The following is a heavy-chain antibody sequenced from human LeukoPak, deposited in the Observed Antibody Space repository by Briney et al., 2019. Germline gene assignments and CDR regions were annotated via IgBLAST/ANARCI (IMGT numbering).Heavy chain of an antibody. Sequence: SETLSLTCAVSGYSINSGYFWGWIRQPPGKGLEWIGSIYHSGRTYYNPSLKSRVTISVDTSKNQFSLKLSSVTAADTAVYYCARLDKEDIVPTIIPQHYFDYWGQGTLVTVSS. V-gene: IGHV4-38-2*01. CDR3: ARLDKEDIVPTIIPQHYFDY. D-gene: IGHD5-12*01. J-gene: IGHJ4*02. CDR2: IYHSGRT. CDR1: GYSINSGYF.